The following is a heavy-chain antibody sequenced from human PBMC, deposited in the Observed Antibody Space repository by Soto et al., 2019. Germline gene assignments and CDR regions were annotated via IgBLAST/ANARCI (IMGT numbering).Heavy chain of an antibody. CDR2: IYYSGST. CDR3: ARDAARHWFDP. D-gene: IGHD6-6*01. CDR1: GGSISSYY. Sequence: SETLSLTCTVSGGSISSYYWSWIRQPPGKGLEWIGYIYYSGSTNYNPSLKSRVTISVDTSKNQFSLKLSSVTAADTAVYYCARDAARHWFDPWGQGTLVTVSS. V-gene: IGHV4-59*01. J-gene: IGHJ5*02.